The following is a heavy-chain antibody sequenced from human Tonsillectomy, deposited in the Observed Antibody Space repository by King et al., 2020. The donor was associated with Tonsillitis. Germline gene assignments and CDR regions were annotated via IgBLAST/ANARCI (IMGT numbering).Heavy chain of an antibody. D-gene: IGHD3-3*01. CDR1: GFTFSSYG. CDR2: ISYDGSNK. CDR3: AKGYRFLEWLFGAAHYYGIDV. Sequence: VQLVESGGGVVQPGRSLRLSCAASGFTFSSYGMHWVRQAPGKGLEWVSVISYDGSNKYYADSVKGRFTISRDNSKNTLYLQMNSLRAEDTAVYYCAKGYRFLEWLFGAAHYYGIDVWGQGTTVTVSS. J-gene: IGHJ6*02. V-gene: IGHV3-30*18.